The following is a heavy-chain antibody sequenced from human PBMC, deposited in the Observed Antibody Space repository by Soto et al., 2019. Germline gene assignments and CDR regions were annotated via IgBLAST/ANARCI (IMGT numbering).Heavy chain of an antibody. Sequence: QVQLVQSGDEVKEPGASVKVSCKASGFTFTNYGFTWVRQAPGQGLEWMGWISATNGVTNYAQNFRDRVSMTTDTATSTVFMELRSLRSDDTAMYYCARVVVNTYNWFDPWGQGTLVTVSS. J-gene: IGHJ5*02. CDR2: ISATNGVT. V-gene: IGHV1-18*01. D-gene: IGHD2-15*01. CDR1: GFTFTNYG. CDR3: ARVVVNTYNWFDP.